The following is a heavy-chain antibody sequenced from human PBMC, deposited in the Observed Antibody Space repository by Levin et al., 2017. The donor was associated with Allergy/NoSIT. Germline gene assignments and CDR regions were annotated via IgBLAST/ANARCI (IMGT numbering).Heavy chain of an antibody. D-gene: IGHD4-17*01. CDR1: GGSVYSGTYY. CDR3: AKLPTSFDYGEDY. CDR2: IYYSGST. V-gene: IGHV4-61*01. J-gene: IGHJ4*02. Sequence: SETLSLTCTVSGGSVYSGTYYWSWIRQPPGKGLEWIGYIYYSGSTSCNPSLKSRVTMSVDTSKNQFSLKLTSVTAADTAVYYCAKLPTSFDYGEDYWGQGTLVTVSS.